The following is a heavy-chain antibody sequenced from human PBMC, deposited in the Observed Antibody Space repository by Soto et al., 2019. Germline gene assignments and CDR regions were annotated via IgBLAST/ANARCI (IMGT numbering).Heavy chain of an antibody. J-gene: IGHJ4*02. Sequence: LRLSCATSGFTFSNYWMHWVRQVPGRGLVWVSRIDTDGSTTSYADFAKGRFTISRDNAKSTLSLQMNSLRAEDTAIYYCACSRRPARLGPKGAIDYWGQGTLVTVSS. CDR3: ACSRRPARLGPKGAIDY. CDR1: GFTFSNYW. D-gene: IGHD2-15*01. CDR2: IDTDGSTT. V-gene: IGHV3-74*01.